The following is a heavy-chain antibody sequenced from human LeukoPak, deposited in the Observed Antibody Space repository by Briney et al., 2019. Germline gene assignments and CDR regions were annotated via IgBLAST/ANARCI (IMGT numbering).Heavy chain of an antibody. J-gene: IGHJ4*02. D-gene: IGHD2-15*01. CDR2: ISAYNGNT. CDR3: ARDHVSVVVVAATPDY. V-gene: IGHV1-18*01. Sequence: GASVKVSCKASGYTFTSYGISWVRQAPGQGLEWMGWISAYNGNTNYAQKLQGRVTMTTDTSTSTAYMELRSLRSDDTAVYYCARDHVSVVVVAATPDYWGQGTLVTVSS. CDR1: GYTFTSYG.